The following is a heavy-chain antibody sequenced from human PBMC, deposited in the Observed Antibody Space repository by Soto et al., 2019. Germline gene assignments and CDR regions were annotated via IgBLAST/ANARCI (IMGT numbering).Heavy chain of an antibody. CDR3: ARDTAVTNYYYGMDV. CDR2: IYTSGSA. D-gene: IGHD4-17*01. CDR1: GGSISSYY. Sequence: SETLSLTCTVSGGSISSYYWSWIRQPAGKGLEWIGRIYTSGSANYNPSLKSRVTMSVDTSKNQFSLKLSSVTAADTAVYYCARDTAVTNYYYGMDVWGQGTTVTVSS. V-gene: IGHV4-4*07. J-gene: IGHJ6*02.